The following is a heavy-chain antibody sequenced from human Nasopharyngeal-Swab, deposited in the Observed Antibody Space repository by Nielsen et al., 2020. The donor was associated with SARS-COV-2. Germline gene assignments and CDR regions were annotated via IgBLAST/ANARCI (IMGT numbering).Heavy chain of an antibody. J-gene: IGHJ4*02. CDR2: INHSESA. Sequence: SETLSLTCAVYGGSFSGYYWSWIRQPPGKGLEWIGEINHSESANYNPSLKSRVTISVDASKNQFSLKLNSVTAADTAVYYCARLETVDTAMVTGGYFDYWGQGTLVTVSS. D-gene: IGHD5-18*01. CDR3: ARLETVDTAMVTGGYFDY. V-gene: IGHV4-34*01. CDR1: GGSFSGYY.